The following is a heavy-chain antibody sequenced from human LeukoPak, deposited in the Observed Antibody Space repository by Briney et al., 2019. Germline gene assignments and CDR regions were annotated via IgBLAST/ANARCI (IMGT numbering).Heavy chain of an antibody. J-gene: IGHJ4*02. Sequence: SETLSLTCAVYGGSFSGYYWSWIRQPPGKGLEWIGEINHSGSTNNNPSLKSRVTISVDTSKNQFSLKLSSVTAADTAVYYCARETQLEGFDYWGQGTLVTVSS. CDR3: ARETQLEGFDY. D-gene: IGHD6-6*01. CDR2: INHSGST. CDR1: GGSFSGYY. V-gene: IGHV4-34*01.